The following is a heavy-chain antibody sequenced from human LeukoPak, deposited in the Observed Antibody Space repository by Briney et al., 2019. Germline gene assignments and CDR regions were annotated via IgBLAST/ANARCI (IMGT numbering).Heavy chain of an antibody. D-gene: IGHD2-15*01. CDR3: ARVSCSGGSCYIFDY. J-gene: IGHJ4*02. V-gene: IGHV4-4*07. Sequence: SETLSLTCTVSGGSISSYYWSWIRQPAGKGLEWIGRIYTSGSTNYNPSLKSRVTMSVDTSKNQFSLNLSSVTAADTAVYYCARVSCSGGSCYIFDYWGQGTLVTVSS. CDR2: IYTSGST. CDR1: GGSISSYY.